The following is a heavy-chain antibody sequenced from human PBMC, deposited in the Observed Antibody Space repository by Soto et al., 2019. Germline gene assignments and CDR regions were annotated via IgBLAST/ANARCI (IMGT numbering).Heavy chain of an antibody. D-gene: IGHD5-18*01. Sequence: GASVKVSCKASGYTFTSYGISWVRQAPGQGIEWMGWISAYNGNTNYAQKLKGRVTMTTDTSTSTAYMELRSLRSDDTAAYYCAREWREREYSSTSFDDWGQERLIGVS. CDR1: GYTFTSYG. J-gene: IGHJ4*02. CDR2: ISAYNGNT. V-gene: IGHV1-18*04. CDR3: AREWREREYSSTSFDD.